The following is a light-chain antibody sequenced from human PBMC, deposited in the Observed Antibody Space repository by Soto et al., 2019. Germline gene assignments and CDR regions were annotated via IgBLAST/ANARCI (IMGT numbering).Light chain of an antibody. Sequence: QSALTQPASVSGSPGQSITISCTGTSGDVGGYNYVSWYQQHPGKAPKLMIYDVSNRPSGVSSRFSGSKSGNTASLTISGLQAEDEADYYCSSFSRSSTLFGGGTKLTVL. CDR1: SGDVGGYNY. CDR3: SSFSRSSTL. J-gene: IGLJ2*01. V-gene: IGLV2-14*03. CDR2: DVS.